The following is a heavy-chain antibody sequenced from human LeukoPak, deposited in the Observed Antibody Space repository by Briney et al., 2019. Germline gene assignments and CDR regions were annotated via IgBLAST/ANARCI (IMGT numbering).Heavy chain of an antibody. CDR3: ARGRGYDYVWGSYRYPHTFDY. Sequence: ASVKVSCKASGYTFTSYDINWVRQATGQGLEWMGWMNPNSGNTGYAQKFPGRVTMTRNTSISTAYMVLSSLRSEDTAVYYCARGRGYDYVWGSYRYPHTFDYWGQGALVTVSS. CDR2: MNPNSGNT. CDR1: GYTFTSYD. J-gene: IGHJ4*02. V-gene: IGHV1-8*01. D-gene: IGHD3-16*02.